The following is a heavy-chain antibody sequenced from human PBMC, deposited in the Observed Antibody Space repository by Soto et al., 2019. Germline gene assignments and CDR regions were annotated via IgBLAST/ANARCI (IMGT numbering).Heavy chain of an antibody. V-gene: IGHV3-33*01. Sequence: PGGSLRLSCAASGFTFSSYGMHWVRQAPGKGLEWVAVIWYDGSNKYYADSVKGRFTISRDNSKNTLYLQMNSLRAEDTAVYYCARDLTHSGYGGYYYYGMDVWGQGTTVTVSS. CDR1: GFTFSSYG. D-gene: IGHD4-17*01. J-gene: IGHJ6*02. CDR2: IWYDGSNK. CDR3: ARDLTHSGYGGYYYYGMDV.